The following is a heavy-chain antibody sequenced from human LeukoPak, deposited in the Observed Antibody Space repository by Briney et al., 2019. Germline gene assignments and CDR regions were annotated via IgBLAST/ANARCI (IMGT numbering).Heavy chain of an antibody. CDR2: IYYSGST. J-gene: IGHJ6*03. CDR3: ARDPNYTTWGYYYYLDV. V-gene: IGHV4-59*01. D-gene: IGHD2-2*02. Sequence: KPSETLSLTCTVSGGSISSYYWSWIRQPPGKGLEWIGYIYYSGSTNYNPSLKSRVTISVDTSKNQFSLKLSSVTAADTAVYYCARDPNYTTWGYYYYLDVWGKGTTVTVSS. CDR1: GGSISSYY.